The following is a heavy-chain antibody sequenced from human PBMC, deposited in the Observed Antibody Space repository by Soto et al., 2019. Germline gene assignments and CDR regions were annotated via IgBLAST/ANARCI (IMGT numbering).Heavy chain of an antibody. CDR1: GYTLTSYY. D-gene: IGHD3-22*01. V-gene: IGHV1-46*01. J-gene: IGHJ4*02. CDR3: ARVLQGYYWDY. Sequence: GASVKVSCKASGYTLTSYYMHWVRQAPGQGLEWMGIINPSGGSTSYAQKFQGRVTMTRDTSTSTVYMELSSLRSEDTAVYYCARVLQGYYWDYWGQGTLVTVSS. CDR2: INPSGGST.